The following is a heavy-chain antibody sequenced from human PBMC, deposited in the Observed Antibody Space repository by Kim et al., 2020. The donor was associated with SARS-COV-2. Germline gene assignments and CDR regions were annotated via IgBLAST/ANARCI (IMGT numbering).Heavy chain of an antibody. CDR2: SSYSGIT. CDR1: GGSISGYY. J-gene: IGHJ4*02. CDR3: ARHVQSHNAWGLFDY. D-gene: IGHD7-27*01. V-gene: IGHV4-59*08. Sequence: SETLSLTCTVSGGSISGYYWSWTRQSPEKGLEWVGYSSYSGITNNNPSLKSRVTISIHPYQPQFSLQLRSVTAADTAMYYCARHVQSHNAWGLFDYGGRGALVTVSS.